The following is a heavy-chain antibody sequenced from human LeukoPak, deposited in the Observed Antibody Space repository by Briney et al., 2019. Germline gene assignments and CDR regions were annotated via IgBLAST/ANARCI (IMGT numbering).Heavy chain of an antibody. V-gene: IGHV1-46*01. CDR1: GYTFTTYH. Sequence: ASVKVSCKASGYTFTTYHIHWVRQAPGQGLEWMGIINPSGGSTSYAQKFQGRVTMTRDTSTSTVYMELSSLRSEDTAVYYCARAISRWFDPWGQGTLVTVSS. CDR3: ARAISRWFDP. CDR2: INPSGGST. J-gene: IGHJ5*02.